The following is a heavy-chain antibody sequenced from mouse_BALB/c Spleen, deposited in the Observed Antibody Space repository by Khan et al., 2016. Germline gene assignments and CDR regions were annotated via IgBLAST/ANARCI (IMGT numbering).Heavy chain of an antibody. V-gene: IGHV3-2*02. CDR3: TRSPTATRYFDV. CDR1: GYSITSDYA. D-gene: IGHD1-2*01. Sequence: EVQLQESGPGLVKPSQSLSLTCTVTGYSITSDYAWNWIRQFPGNKLEWMGYIRYSGSTTYNPSLKSQISITRDTSKNQFFLQLYSVTTEDTVTYYCTRSPTATRYFDVWGAGTTVTVSS. J-gene: IGHJ1*01. CDR2: IRYSGST.